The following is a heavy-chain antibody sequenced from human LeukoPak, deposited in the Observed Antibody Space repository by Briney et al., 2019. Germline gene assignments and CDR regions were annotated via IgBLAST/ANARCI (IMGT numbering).Heavy chain of an antibody. CDR3: ARVIKYYYESSAYGADY. V-gene: IGHV1-46*01. CDR1: GYTFTSYY. D-gene: IGHD3-22*01. Sequence: ASVKVSCKASGYTFTSYYMHWVRQAPGQGLEWLGIINPSGGSSSYTQKFQGRVTMTRDTSTSTAYMELSSLRSEDTAVYYCARVIKYYYESSAYGADYWGQGTLVTASS. CDR2: INPSGGSS. J-gene: IGHJ4*02.